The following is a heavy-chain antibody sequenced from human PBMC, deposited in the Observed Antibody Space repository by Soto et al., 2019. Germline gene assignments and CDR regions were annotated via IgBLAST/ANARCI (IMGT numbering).Heavy chain of an antibody. J-gene: IGHJ3*02. CDR2: IYCSGST. V-gene: IGHV4-31*03. Sequence: SETLSLTCTVSGGSISSGGYYWSWIRQHPGKGLEWIGYIYCSGSTYYNPSLKSRVTISVDTSKNQFSLKLSSVTATDTAVYYCAREFGYSSGSDAFDIWGQGTMVTVSS. CDR1: GGSISSGGYY. CDR3: AREFGYSSGSDAFDI. D-gene: IGHD6-19*01.